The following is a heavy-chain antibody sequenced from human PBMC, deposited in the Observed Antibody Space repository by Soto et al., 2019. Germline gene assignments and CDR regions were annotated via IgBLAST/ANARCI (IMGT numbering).Heavy chain of an antibody. D-gene: IGHD4-17*01. CDR2: IRGRAKKYAT. CDR3: CRRGGDSLQDI. Sequence: EVQLVESGGDLVQPGGSLKLSCTGLGFNFSGSALHWVRQPSGKGLEWVGRIRGRAKKYATSYAASVRGRFYLSRDDSKNTPFLQMTSLRDEDTGVYFRCRRGGDSLQDIWGQGTLVTASS. V-gene: IGHV3-73*01. J-gene: IGHJ4*02. CDR1: GFNFSGSA.